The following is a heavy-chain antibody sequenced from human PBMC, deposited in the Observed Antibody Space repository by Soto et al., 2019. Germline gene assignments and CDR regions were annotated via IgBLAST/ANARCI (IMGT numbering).Heavy chain of an antibody. CDR3: ARPRISTSSDDFDV. D-gene: IGHD6-6*01. CDR1: GYIFTIYC. Sequence: GESLKISCKGSGYIFTIYCIGWVLQMPGKGLEWMGMIYPGDSDTRYRPSFQGQVTISADKSISTAYLQWGSLKASDTAMYYCARPRISTSSDDFDVWGQGTMVTVSS. CDR2: IYPGDSDT. J-gene: IGHJ3*01. V-gene: IGHV5-51*01.